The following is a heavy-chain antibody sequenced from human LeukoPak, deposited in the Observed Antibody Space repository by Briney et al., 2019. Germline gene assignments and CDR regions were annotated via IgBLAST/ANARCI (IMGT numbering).Heavy chain of an antibody. Sequence: KAGGSLRLSFAASGFTFSSYNMNWVRQAPGKGLEWVSSITSGSSYIYYADSVKGRFTISRDNAKNSLYLQMNSLRAEDTAVYYCARDPYSGSYGNYYYYFMDVWGKGTTVTISS. J-gene: IGHJ6*03. CDR3: ARDPYSGSYGNYYYYFMDV. CDR1: GFTFSSYN. V-gene: IGHV3-21*01. D-gene: IGHD1-26*01. CDR2: ITSGSSYI.